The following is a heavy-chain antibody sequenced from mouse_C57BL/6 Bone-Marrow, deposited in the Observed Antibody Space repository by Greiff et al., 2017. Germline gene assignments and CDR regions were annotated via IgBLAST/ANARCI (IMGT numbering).Heavy chain of an antibody. CDR2: MHPNGGSP. V-gene: IGHV1-64*01. J-gene: IGHJ4*01. CDR3: ARSYDYDDYTMDY. D-gene: IGHD2-4*01. CDR1: GSTFTNYW. Sequence: QVQLQQPGAELVKPGASVKLSCKASGSTFTNYWMHWVKQRPGQGLEWIGMMHPNGGSPDYNEKFKSEATLSVDKSSRTAYMELSSLTSEDSAVYYCARSYDYDDYTMDYWGQGTSVTVSS.